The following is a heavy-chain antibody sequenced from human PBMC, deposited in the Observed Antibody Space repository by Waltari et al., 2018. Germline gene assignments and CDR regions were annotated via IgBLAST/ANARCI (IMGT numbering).Heavy chain of an antibody. CDR3: AKASKEYYYMDV. CDR2: ISGSGGST. J-gene: IGHJ6*03. V-gene: IGHV3-23*04. Sequence: EVQLVESGGGLVQPGGSLRLSCAASGFTFSSYAMSWVRQAPGKGLEWVLSISGSGGSTYYADSVKGRFTISRDNSKNTLYLQMNSLRAEDTAVYYCAKASKEYYYMDVWGKGTTVTVSS. CDR1: GFTFSSYA.